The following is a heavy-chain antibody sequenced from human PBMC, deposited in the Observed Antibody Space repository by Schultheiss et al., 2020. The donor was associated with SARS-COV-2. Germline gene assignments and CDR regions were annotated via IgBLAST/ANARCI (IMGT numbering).Heavy chain of an antibody. CDR3: AKDREQLWLLVDY. J-gene: IGHJ4*02. Sequence: GGSLRLSCAASGFSFSSYAMNWVRQAPGKGLKWVSVISGSGGSTYYADSVKGRFTISRDNSKNTLYLQMNSLRAEDTAVYYCAKDREQLWLLVDYWGQGTLVTVSS. CDR1: GFSFSSYA. V-gene: IGHV3-23*01. CDR2: ISGSGGST. D-gene: IGHD5-18*01.